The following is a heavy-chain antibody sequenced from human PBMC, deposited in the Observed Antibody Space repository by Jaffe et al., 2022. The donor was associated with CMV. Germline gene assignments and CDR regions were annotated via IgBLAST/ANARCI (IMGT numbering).Heavy chain of an antibody. D-gene: IGHD4-17*01. J-gene: IGHJ6*03. CDR1: GYSFTSYW. CDR3: ASHTVRPYSTYYMDV. Sequence: EVQLVQSGAEVKKPGESLRISCKGSGYSFTSYWISWVRQMPGKGLEWMGRIDPSDSYTNYSPSFQGHVTISADKSISTAYLQWSSLKASDTAMYYCASHTVRPYSTYYMDVWGKGTTVTVSS. CDR2: IDPSDSYT. V-gene: IGHV5-10-1*03.